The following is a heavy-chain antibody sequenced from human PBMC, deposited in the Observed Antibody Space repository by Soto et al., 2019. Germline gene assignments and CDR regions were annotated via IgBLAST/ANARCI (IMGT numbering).Heavy chain of an antibody. V-gene: IGHV3-30*03. J-gene: IGHJ4*02. D-gene: IGHD2-2*01. CDR1: GFTFSSYG. CDR3: ARGRGSTGYLGREQYLDY. CDR2: ISYDGSNT. Sequence: PGGSLRLSCAASGFTFSSYGMHWVRQAPGKGLEWVAIISYDGSNTYYADSVKGRFTISRDNSKNTLYLQMNSLRAEDTAVYYCARGRGSTGYLGREQYLDYWGQGA.